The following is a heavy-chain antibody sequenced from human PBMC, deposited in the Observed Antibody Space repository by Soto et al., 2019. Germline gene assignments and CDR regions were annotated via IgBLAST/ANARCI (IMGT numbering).Heavy chain of an antibody. D-gene: IGHD3-3*01. V-gene: IGHV2-5*02. J-gene: IGHJ4*02. CDR2: IYWDDDK. CDR3: AHRVLRTVFGLVTTTAIYFDF. Sequence: QITLNESGPTQVKPRQTLTLTCTFSGFSLPTSGVGVGWIRKSPGKAPEWLALIYWDDDKRYSPSLKSRLTITKDTSKNQVVLTMADLDPADTATYYCAHRVLRTVFGLVTTTAIYFDFWGQGTPVAVSS. CDR1: GFSLPTSGVG.